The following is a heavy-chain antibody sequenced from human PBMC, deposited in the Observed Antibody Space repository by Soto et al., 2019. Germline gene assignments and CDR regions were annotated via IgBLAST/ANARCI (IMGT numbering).Heavy chain of an antibody. CDR2: IWYDGSNK. CDR1: GFTFNENG. D-gene: IGHD3-3*01. CDR3: ARGFLTHYFHY. V-gene: IGHV3-33*01. Sequence: GGSLRLSCAASGFTFNENGMHWVRQVAGKGLEWVALIWYDGSNKYYADSVKGRFTISRDNAKKTLYLEMNSLRVEDTAVYYCARGFLTHYFHYWGQGTLVTVSS. J-gene: IGHJ4*02.